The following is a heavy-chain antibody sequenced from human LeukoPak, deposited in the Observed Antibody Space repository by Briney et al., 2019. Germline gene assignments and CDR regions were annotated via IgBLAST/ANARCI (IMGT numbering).Heavy chain of an antibody. V-gene: IGHV4-59*01. CDR3: ARDPGTSSWYIRSGAFDI. D-gene: IGHD6-13*01. CDR1: GGSISSYY. Sequence: NASETLSLTCTVSGGSISSYYWSWIRQPPGKGLEWIGYIYHSGSTYYNPSLKSRVTISVDTSKNQFSLKLSSVTAADTAVYYCARDPGTSSWYIRSGAFDIWGQGTMVTVSS. J-gene: IGHJ3*02. CDR2: IYHSGST.